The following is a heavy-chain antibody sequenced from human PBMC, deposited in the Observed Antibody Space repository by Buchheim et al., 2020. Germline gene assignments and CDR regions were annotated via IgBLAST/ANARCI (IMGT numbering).Heavy chain of an antibody. J-gene: IGHJ4*02. Sequence: QVQLVQSGAEVKKPGSSVKVSCKASGGTFSDYAISWVRQAPGQGLEWLGGIIPFSGTPNYSDKFQGRVTITAAVSTSTDYMELSRLISEDTAVYYCASTSDYYGSGSYYNPFHYWGQGTL. V-gene: IGHV1-69*01. D-gene: IGHD3-10*01. CDR3: ASTSDYYGSGSYYNPFHY. CDR2: IIPFSGTP. CDR1: GGTFSDYA.